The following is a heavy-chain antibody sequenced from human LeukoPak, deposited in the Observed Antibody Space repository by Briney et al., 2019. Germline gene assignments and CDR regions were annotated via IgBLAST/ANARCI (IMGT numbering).Heavy chain of an antibody. Sequence: ASVKVSCKASGYTFTSYYMHWVRQAPGQGLEWMGIINPSGGSTSYAQKFQGRVTMTRDMSTSTVYMELSSLRSEDTAVYYCARDPRLDASWFDPWGQGTLVTVSS. J-gene: IGHJ5*02. CDR2: INPSGGST. CDR1: GYTFTSYY. CDR3: ARDPRLDASWFDP. V-gene: IGHV1-46*01. D-gene: IGHD3/OR15-3a*01.